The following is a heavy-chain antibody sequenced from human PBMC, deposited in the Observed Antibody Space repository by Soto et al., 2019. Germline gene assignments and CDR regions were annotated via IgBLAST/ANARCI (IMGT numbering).Heavy chain of an antibody. D-gene: IGHD3-10*01. CDR1: GYSFTTYG. J-gene: IGHJ6*02. V-gene: IGHV1-18*01. Sequence: QVQLVQSGGEVKKPGASVKVSCKTSGYSFTTYGISWVRQAPGQGLEWMGWISGYNGNTNYAQKFKGRATMNTGTTKSTAYMRLRSLSTKEKAVYYYKIGGSPPYYYCGMDVWGQGSTVAVSS. CDR3: KIGGSPPYYYCGMDV. CDR2: ISGYNGNT.